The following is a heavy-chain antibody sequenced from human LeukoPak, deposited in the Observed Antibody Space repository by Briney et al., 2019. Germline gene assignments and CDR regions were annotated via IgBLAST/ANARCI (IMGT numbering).Heavy chain of an antibody. CDR3: ARGLEVTALGY. Sequence: GGSLRLSCAASGFTFSSYEMNWVRQAPGKGLEWVSYISSSGSTIYYADSVKGRFTISRDNAKNSLYLQMNSLRAEDTAVYYCARGLEVTALGYWGQGSLVSVSS. CDR2: ISSSGSTI. D-gene: IGHD2-21*02. CDR1: GFTFSSYE. V-gene: IGHV3-48*03. J-gene: IGHJ4*02.